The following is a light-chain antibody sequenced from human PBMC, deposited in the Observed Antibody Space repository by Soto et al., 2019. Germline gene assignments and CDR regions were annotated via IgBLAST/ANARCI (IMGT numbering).Light chain of an antibody. CDR2: GTS. Sequence: EIVLTQSPGTLSLSPGDRATLSCRASQIVDSGYLAWYQQRPGQAPRLLISGTSSRATGIPDRFSGSGSGTDFTLTISRLEPEDFAVYYCQQYDDSPITFGQGTRLDI. CDR1: QIVDSGY. V-gene: IGKV3-20*01. CDR3: QQYDDSPIT. J-gene: IGKJ5*01.